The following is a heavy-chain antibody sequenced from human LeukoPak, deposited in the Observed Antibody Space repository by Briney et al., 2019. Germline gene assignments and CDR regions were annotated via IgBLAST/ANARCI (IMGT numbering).Heavy chain of an antibody. Sequence: GGSLRLSCAASGFTFSRYWMSWVRQAPGKGLEWVANIKQDGTEKYYVDSVKGRFTVSRDNAKNSLYLQMSSLKTEDTAVYYCASGNDYWGQGTLVTVSS. CDR3: ASGNDY. CDR1: GFTFSRYW. V-gene: IGHV3-7*01. CDR2: IKQDGTEK. J-gene: IGHJ4*02.